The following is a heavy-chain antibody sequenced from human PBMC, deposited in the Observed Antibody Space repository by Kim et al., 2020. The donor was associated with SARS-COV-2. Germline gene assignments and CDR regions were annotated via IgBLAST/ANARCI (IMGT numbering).Heavy chain of an antibody. CDR2: IYYSGST. CDR1: GGSISSGGYY. CDR3: ARAKQWLVPAFDI. D-gene: IGHD6-19*01. Sequence: SETLSLTCTVSGGSISSGGYYWSWIRQHPGKGLEWIGYIYYSGSTYYNPSLKSRVTISVDTSKNQFSLKLSSVTAADTAVYYCARAKQWLVPAFDIWGQGTMVTVSS. V-gene: IGHV4-31*03. J-gene: IGHJ3*02.